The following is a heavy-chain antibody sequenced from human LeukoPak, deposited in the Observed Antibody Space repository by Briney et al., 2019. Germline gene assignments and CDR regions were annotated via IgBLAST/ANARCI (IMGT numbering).Heavy chain of an antibody. Sequence: ASVKVSCKASGYTFTNYGISWVRQAPGQGLEWMVWISAYNGNTNSAQKFQGRVTMTTDTSTNTAYMELRSLRSDDTAVYYCARDFSSVHRGEVSYHWGQGTLVTVSS. V-gene: IGHV1-18*01. CDR1: GYTFTNYG. CDR2: ISAYNGNT. D-gene: IGHD3-10*01. CDR3: ARDFSSVHRGEVSYH. J-gene: IGHJ5*02.